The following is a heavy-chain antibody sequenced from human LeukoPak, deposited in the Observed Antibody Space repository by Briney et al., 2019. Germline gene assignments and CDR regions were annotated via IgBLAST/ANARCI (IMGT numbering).Heavy chain of an antibody. Sequence: SVKVSCKASGGTFSSYAISWVRQAPGQGLEWMGGIIPIFGTANYAQKFQGRVTITTDESTSTAYMELSSLRSEDTAVYYCARGLGSTQWLVRYYYYYYYMDVWGKRTTVTVSS. CDR1: GGTFSSYA. V-gene: IGHV1-69*05. J-gene: IGHJ6*03. D-gene: IGHD6-19*01. CDR2: IIPIFGTA. CDR3: ARGLGSTQWLVRYYYYYYYMDV.